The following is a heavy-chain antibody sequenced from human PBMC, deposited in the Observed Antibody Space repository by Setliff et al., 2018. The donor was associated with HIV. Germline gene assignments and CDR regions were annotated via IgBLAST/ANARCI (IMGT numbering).Heavy chain of an antibody. D-gene: IGHD1-26*01. CDR3: STLVGANPYHDAFDV. Sequence: PGGSLRLSCAASGFSVSDDWMSWVRQTPGKRLEWVGRIKSIISGGTTDYAAPVKGRFTISVDDSKTTLYLQMNSLKTEDTAVYYCSTLVGANPYHDAFDVWGQGTKVTVSS. J-gene: IGHJ3*01. V-gene: IGHV3-15*01. CDR2: IKSIISGGTT. CDR1: GFSVSDDW.